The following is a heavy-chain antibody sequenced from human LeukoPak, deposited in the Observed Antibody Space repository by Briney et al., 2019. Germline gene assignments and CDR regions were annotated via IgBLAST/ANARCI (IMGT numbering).Heavy chain of an antibody. CDR2: IYSDGDT. CDR3: ARDPRDGYGHFDY. J-gene: IGHJ4*02. V-gene: IGHV3-66*02. Sequence: GGSLRLSCVVSGFTFSGNHMNWVRQAPGKGLEWVSVIYSDGDTYYADSVKGRFTISRDSSRNTLSLQMNRLKPEDTAVYYCARDPRDGYGHFDYWGQGTLVTVSS. D-gene: IGHD5-24*01. CDR1: GFTFSGNH.